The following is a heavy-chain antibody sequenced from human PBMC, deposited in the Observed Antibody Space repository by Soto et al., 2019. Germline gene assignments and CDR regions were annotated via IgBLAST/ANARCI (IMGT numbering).Heavy chain of an antibody. J-gene: IGHJ4*02. CDR1: GYTLMTYG. CDR2: INTYNRAT. Sequence: QVQLVQSGPEMKKPGASVKVSCKASGYTLMTYGISWVRQAPGQGLEWMGWINTYNRATKYAQNLHDRLTLTTDTSTNTAYMELRSLRSDDTAVYFCARYCSCGGCHNGVPDYWGQGTLVNVSS. V-gene: IGHV1-18*01. CDR3: ARYCSCGGCHNGVPDY. D-gene: IGHD2-15*01.